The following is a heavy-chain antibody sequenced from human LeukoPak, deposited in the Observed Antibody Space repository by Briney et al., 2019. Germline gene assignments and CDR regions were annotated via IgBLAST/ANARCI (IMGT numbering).Heavy chain of an antibody. V-gene: IGHV3-23*01. CDR1: GFTFSSYA. CDR2: ISGSGGST. CDR3: AKDTADHYDILTGYYYYYYGMDV. Sequence: PGGSLRLSCAASGFTFSSYAMSWVRQAPGKGLEWVSAISGSGGSTYYADSVKGRFTISRDNSKNTLYLQMNSLRAEDTAVYYCAKDTADHYDILTGYYYYYYGMDVWGQGTTVTVSS. J-gene: IGHJ6*02. D-gene: IGHD3-9*01.